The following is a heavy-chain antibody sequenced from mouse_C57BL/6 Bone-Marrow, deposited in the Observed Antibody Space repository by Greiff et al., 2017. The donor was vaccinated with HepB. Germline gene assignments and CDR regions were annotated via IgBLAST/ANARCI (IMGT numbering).Heavy chain of an antibody. J-gene: IGHJ2*01. V-gene: IGHV1-64*01. CDR1: GYTFTSYW. CDR3: ARKGLTPTVVATRYYFDY. D-gene: IGHD1-1*01. Sequence: QVQLQQPGAELVKPGASVKLSCKASGYTFTSYWMHWVKQRPGQGLEWIGMIHPNSGSTNYNEKFKSKATLTVDKSSSTAFMQLSSLTSEDSAVYYCARKGLTPTVVATRYYFDYWGQGTTLTVSS. CDR2: IHPNSGST.